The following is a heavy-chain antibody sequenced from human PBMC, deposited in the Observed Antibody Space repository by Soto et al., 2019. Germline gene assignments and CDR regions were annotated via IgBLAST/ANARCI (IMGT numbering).Heavy chain of an antibody. CDR1: SSPINSRYY. V-gene: IGHV4-38-2*02. J-gene: IGHJ4*02. D-gene: IGHD6-19*01. Sequence: SETLSLTCTVSSSPINSRYYCGWIRQPPAKGLEWVASIYYSGSTHYYPSLKRRATITVDTSNNQFSLRLRSVTAADTAIDYCARNTSGRNWDYWGQGTQVTVSS. CDR2: IYYSGST. CDR3: ARNTSGRNWDY.